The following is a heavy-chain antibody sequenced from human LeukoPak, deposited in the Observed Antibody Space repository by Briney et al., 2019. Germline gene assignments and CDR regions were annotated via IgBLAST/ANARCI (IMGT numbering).Heavy chain of an antibody. D-gene: IGHD5-12*01. CDR3: ARDRRGYGNWFDP. J-gene: IGHJ5*02. CDR1: GGSLSSYY. CDR2: IYTSGRT. V-gene: IGHV4-4*07. Sequence: SETLSLPCTVSGGSLSSYYWSWIRQPAGKGLEWIGRIYTSGRTDYNPSLQSRVTMSVDTSKNQFSLKLSSVTAADTAVYYCARDRRGYGNWFDPWGQGTLVTVSS.